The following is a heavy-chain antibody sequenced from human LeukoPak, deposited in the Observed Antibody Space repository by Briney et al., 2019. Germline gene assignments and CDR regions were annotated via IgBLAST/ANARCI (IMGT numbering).Heavy chain of an antibody. V-gene: IGHV1-2*02. Sequence: ASVKVSCKASGYTFTGHYMHWGRQAPGQGLEWMGWINPNSGGTNYAQKFQGRGTMTRDTSITTAYMELSRLRSDDTALYYCARDRDGYNFGYFDYWGQGTLVTVSS. CDR3: ARDRDGYNFGYFDY. J-gene: IGHJ4*02. D-gene: IGHD5-24*01. CDR1: GYTFTGHY. CDR2: INPNSGGT.